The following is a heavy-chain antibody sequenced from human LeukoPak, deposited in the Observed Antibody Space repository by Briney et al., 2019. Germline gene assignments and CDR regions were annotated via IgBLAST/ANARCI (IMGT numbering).Heavy chain of an antibody. CDR1: GFTFSSYG. Sequence: PGRSLRLSCAASGFTFSSYGMHWVRQAPGKGLEWVAVIWYDRSNKYYADSVKGRFTISRDNSKNTLDLQMSSLRAEDTAVYYCARLGSGWHFDYWGQGTLVTVSS. CDR2: IWYDRSNK. J-gene: IGHJ4*02. V-gene: IGHV3-33*01. CDR3: ARLGSGWHFDY. D-gene: IGHD6-19*01.